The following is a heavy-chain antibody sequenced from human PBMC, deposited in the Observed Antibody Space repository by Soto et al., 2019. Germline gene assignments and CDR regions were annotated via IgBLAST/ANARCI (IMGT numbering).Heavy chain of an antibody. CDR1: GYTCTSYG. J-gene: IGHJ4*02. CDR3: ARDSDSLDIVVVPASYDY. CDR2: ISAYNGNT. V-gene: IGHV1-18*01. D-gene: IGHD2-2*01. Sequence: ASVKVSCKASGYTCTSYGISCVRQAPGQGLEWMGWISAYNGNTNYAQKLQGRVTMTTDTSTSTAYMELRSLRSDDTAVYYCARDSDSLDIVVVPASYDYWGQGTLVTVSS.